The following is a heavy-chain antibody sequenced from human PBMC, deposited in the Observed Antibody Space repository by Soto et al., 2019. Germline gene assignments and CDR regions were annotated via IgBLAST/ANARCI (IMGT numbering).Heavy chain of an antibody. CDR1: VGSISSYY. Sequence: SETLSLTCTVSVGSISSYYWSWIRQPPGKGLEWIGYIYYSGSTNYNPSLKSRVTISVDTSKNQFSLKLSSVTAADTAVYYCARGSITGWGGTYYYANTRTTAFDYWGQGTLVTVSS. J-gene: IGHJ4*02. CDR2: IYYSGST. CDR3: ARGSITGWGGTYYYANTRTTAFDY. V-gene: IGHV4-59*01. D-gene: IGHD3-10*01.